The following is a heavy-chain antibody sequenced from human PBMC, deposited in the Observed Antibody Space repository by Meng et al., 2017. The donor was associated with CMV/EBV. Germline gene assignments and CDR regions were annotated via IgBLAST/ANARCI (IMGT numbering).Heavy chain of an antibody. J-gene: IGHJ4*02. D-gene: IGHD4-23*01. CDR1: GFTFSSYG. Sequence: GGSLRLSCAASGFTFSSYGMHWVRQAPGKGLEWVAVIWYDGSNKYYADSVKGRFTISRDNSKNTLYLQMNSLRAEDTAVYYCAKVAYGGNSPHGDFDYWGQGTLVTVSS. CDR3: AKVAYGGNSPHGDFDY. V-gene: IGHV3-33*06. CDR2: IWYDGSNK.